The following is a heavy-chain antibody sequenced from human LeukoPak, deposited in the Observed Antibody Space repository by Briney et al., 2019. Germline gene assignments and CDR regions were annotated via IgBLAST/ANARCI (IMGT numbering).Heavy chain of an antibody. V-gene: IGHV3-53*01. CDR1: GFTVSSNY. D-gene: IGHD2-2*01. CDR3: AKGHTAVRPSSTSCYVDC. CDR2: IYSGDTT. J-gene: IGHJ4*02. Sequence: GGSLRLSCVASGFTVSSNYMSWVRQAPGKGLEWVSLIYSGDTTHYADSVKGRFTISRDNSKNTVYLQMNGLRAEDTAVYYCAKGHTAVRPSSTSCYVDCWGQGTLVTVSS.